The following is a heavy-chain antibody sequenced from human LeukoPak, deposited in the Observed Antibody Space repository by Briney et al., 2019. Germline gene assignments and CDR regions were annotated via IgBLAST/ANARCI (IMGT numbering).Heavy chain of an antibody. CDR3: ARDRKYDFWSGYSYYFDY. Sequence: GGSLRLSCAASGFTFSSYAMHWVRQAPGKGLEWVAVISYDGSNKYYADSVKGRFTISRDNSKNTLYLQMNSLRAEDTAVYYCARDRKYDFWSGYSYYFDYWGQGTLVTVSS. CDR2: ISYDGSNK. CDR1: GFTFSSYA. V-gene: IGHV3-30-3*01. J-gene: IGHJ4*02. D-gene: IGHD3-3*01.